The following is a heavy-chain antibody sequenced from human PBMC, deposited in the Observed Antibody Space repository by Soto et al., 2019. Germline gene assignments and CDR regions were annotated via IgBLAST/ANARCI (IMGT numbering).Heavy chain of an antibody. CDR3: ARGGLYAYYQDN. Sequence: EVQLVESGGGVVRPGESLRLSCTASGCTLSTYWMHWVRQAPGKGLVWLSRLKGDGSMTDYADSVKGRFTISRDNAENTLYLQMNGLRAEDTAIYYCARGGLYAYYQDNWGQGTLVTVSS. D-gene: IGHD3-16*01. CDR2: LKGDGSMT. CDR1: GCTLSTYW. J-gene: IGHJ4*02. V-gene: IGHV3-74*01.